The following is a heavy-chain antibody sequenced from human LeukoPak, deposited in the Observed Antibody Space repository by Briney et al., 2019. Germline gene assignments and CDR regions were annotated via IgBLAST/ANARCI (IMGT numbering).Heavy chain of an antibody. CDR1: GFTFDDYA. V-gene: IGHV3-9*01. J-gene: IGHJ3*02. CDR3: AKGDSSASGAFDI. CDR2: ISWNSGSI. D-gene: IGHD3-22*01. Sequence: GRSLRLSCAASGFTFDDYAMHWVRQAPGKGLEWVSGISWNSGSIGYADSVKGRFTISRDNAKNSLYLQMNSLRAEDTALYYCAKGDSSASGAFDIWGQGTMVTVSS.